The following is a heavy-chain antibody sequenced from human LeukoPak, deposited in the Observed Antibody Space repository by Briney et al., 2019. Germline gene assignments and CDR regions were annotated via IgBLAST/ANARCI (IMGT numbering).Heavy chain of an antibody. Sequence: GTSLRLSCAASRFTFRNYGMHWVRQTPGKGLEWVAVISNHGNDGFYADSVKGRFTISRDNSKNTLYLQMDSLRPEDTAVYYCTRDRGPMNDFDSWGQGTLVTVSS. J-gene: IGHJ4*02. CDR2: ISNHGNDG. CDR1: RFTFRNYG. CDR3: TRDRGPMNDFDS. D-gene: IGHD3-22*01. V-gene: IGHV3-30*03.